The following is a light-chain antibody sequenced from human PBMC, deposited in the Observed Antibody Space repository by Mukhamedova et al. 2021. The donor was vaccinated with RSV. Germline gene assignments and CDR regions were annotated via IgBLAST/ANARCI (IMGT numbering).Light chain of an antibody. V-gene: IGKV4-1*01. CDR3: QQYYSTPWT. J-gene: IGKJ1*01. Sequence: INCKSSQSVLYSSNNKNYLAWYQQKPGQPPKLLIYRASTRESGVPDRFSGSGSGTDFTLTISSLQAEDVAVYYCQQYYSTPWTFG. CDR2: RAS. CDR1: QSVLYSSNNKNY.